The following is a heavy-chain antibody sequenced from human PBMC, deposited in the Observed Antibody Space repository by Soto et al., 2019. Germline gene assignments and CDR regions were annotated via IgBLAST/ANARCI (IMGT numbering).Heavy chain of an antibody. CDR3: AIAEHPRRSIGFDY. CDR1: GFTFASYV. Sequence: LRRSCAGSGFTFASYVMTWVRQAPGKGLEWVSSISATGGSTYYAGSVKGRFTISRDNSKNTLFLQMNSPRAEDTAIYYCAIAEHPRRSIGFDYWGQGTLVTVSS. V-gene: IGHV3-23*01. CDR2: ISATGGST. J-gene: IGHJ4*02. D-gene: IGHD3-16*02.